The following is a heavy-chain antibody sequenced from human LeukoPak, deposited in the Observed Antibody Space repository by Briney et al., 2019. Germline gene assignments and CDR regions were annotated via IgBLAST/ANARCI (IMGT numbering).Heavy chain of an antibody. D-gene: IGHD3-3*01. CDR1: GGSFSGYY. V-gene: IGHV4-34*01. J-gene: IGHJ4*02. Sequence: KPSETLSLTCAVYGGSFSGYYWSWIREPPGRGGEGIGEVNHSGSTNYNLSLKCRVHISVDTSKIQFSLGLNYVTTADTAVYYCARGRRDDFWSGYTLYYFDYWGQGTLVTVSS. CDR2: VNHSGST. CDR3: ARGRRDDFWSGYTLYYFDY.